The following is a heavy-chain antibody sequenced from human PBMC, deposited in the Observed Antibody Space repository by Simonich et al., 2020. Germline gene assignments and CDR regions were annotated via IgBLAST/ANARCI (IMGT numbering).Heavy chain of an antibody. J-gene: IGHJ4*02. CDR3: ARATRIAAAGYFDY. CDR2: IYHSEIT. Sequence: QVQLQQWGAGLLKPSETLSLTCAVYGYSISSGYYWGWIWQPPGKGGEWIGSIYHSEITYYNPSIKSRITISVDTSKNQFSLKLSYVTAADTAEYYCARATRIAAAGYFDYWGQGTLVTVSS. D-gene: IGHD6-13*01. CDR1: GYSISSGYY. V-gene: IGHV4-38-2*01.